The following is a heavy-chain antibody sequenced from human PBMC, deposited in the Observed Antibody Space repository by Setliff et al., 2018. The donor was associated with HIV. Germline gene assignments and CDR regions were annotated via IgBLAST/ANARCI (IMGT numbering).Heavy chain of an antibody. CDR1: GFSFSRYW. V-gene: IGHV3-43D*03. CDR3: AKDTYTNGWHTSNFYHYGLEV. Sequence: GSLRLSCTASGFSFSRYWMGWVRQVPGKGLEWVSLISWDGGSTYYSDSVKGRFTISRDNRKNSLFLQMNSLRAEDTAFYYCAKDTYTNGWHTSNFYHYGLEVWGQGTTVTVSS. J-gene: IGHJ6*02. D-gene: IGHD6-19*01. CDR2: ISWDGGST.